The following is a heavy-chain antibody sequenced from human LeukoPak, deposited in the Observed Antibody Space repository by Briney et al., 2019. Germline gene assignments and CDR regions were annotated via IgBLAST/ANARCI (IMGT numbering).Heavy chain of an antibody. J-gene: IGHJ4*02. CDR2: IRSKAYGGTT. CDR3: TRVPEGYYYDSSGYLDY. CDR1: GFTFRDYA. V-gene: IGHV3-49*03. D-gene: IGHD3-22*01. Sequence: GRSLRLSCTASGFTFRDYAMSWFRQAPGKGLEWVGFIRSKAYGGTTEYAASVKGRFTISRDDSKSIAYLQMNSLKTEDTAVYYCTRVPEGYYYDSSGYLDYWGQGTLVTVSS.